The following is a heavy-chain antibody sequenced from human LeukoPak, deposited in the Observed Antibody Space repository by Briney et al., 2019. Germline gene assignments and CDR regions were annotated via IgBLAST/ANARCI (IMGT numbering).Heavy chain of an antibody. V-gene: IGHV1-69*13. CDR2: IIPIFGTA. Sequence: SVTVSCKASGGTFSSYAISWVRQAPGQGLEWMGGIIPIFGTANYAQKFQGRVTITADESTSTAYMELSSLRSEDTAVYYCAREGNYYDSSGYYYTDYWGQGTLVTVSS. D-gene: IGHD3-22*01. CDR1: GGTFSSYA. J-gene: IGHJ4*02. CDR3: AREGNYYDSSGYYYTDY.